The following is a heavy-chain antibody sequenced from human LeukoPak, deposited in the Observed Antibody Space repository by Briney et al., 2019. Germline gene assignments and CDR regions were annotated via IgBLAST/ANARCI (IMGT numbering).Heavy chain of an antibody. CDR1: GYTFTGYY. D-gene: IGHD3-22*01. J-gene: IGHJ5*02. Sequence: ASVKVSCKASGYTFTGYYMHWVRQAPGQGLEWMGWINPNSGGTNYAQKFQGRVTMTRDTSISTAYMELSRLRSDDTAVYYCARSRNSAYYYDSSGYDWFDPWGQGTLVTVSS. V-gene: IGHV1-2*02. CDR2: INPNSGGT. CDR3: ARSRNSAYYYDSSGYDWFDP.